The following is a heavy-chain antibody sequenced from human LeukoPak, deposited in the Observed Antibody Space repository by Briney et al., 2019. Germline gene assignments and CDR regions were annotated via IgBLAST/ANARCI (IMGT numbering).Heavy chain of an antibody. CDR1: GGSIGSSSYY. CDR3: ARVLSFGGGSYAFDY. J-gene: IGHJ4*02. D-gene: IGHD1-26*01. CDR2: IYTSGST. V-gene: IGHV4-61*02. Sequence: SETLSLTRTVSGGSIGSSSYYWSWIRQPAGKGLEWIGRIYTSGSTNYNPSLKSRVTMSVDTSKNQFSLKLSSVTAADTAVYYCARVLSFGGGSYAFDYWGQGTLVTVSS.